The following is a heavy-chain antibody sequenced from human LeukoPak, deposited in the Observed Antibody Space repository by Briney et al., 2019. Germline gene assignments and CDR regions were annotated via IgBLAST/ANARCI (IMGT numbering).Heavy chain of an antibody. J-gene: IGHJ6*02. CDR2: IYYSGGT. Sequence: SETLSLTCTVSGGSISSGGYYWTWIRQHPGKGLEWIGYIYYSGGTYYNPSLKSRVTISVDTSKNQFSLKLSSVTAADTAVYYCARHAQQLVRYYYGMDVWGQGTTVTVSS. CDR3: ARHAQQLVRYYYGMDV. CDR1: GGSISSGGYY. V-gene: IGHV4-31*03. D-gene: IGHD6-13*01.